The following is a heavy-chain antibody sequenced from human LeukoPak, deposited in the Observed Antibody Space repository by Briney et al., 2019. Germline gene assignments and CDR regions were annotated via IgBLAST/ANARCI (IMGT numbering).Heavy chain of an antibody. D-gene: IGHD4-17*01. J-gene: IGHJ4*02. CDR3: AREDGDYGFDY. V-gene: IGHV3-33*08. Sequence: QPGGSLRLSCAASGFTFSSYWMSWVRQAPGKGLEWVAVIWYDGSNKYYADSVKGRFTISRDNSKNTLYLQMNSLRAEDTAVYYCAREDGDYGFDYWGQGTLVTVSS. CDR2: IWYDGSNK. CDR1: GFTFSSYW.